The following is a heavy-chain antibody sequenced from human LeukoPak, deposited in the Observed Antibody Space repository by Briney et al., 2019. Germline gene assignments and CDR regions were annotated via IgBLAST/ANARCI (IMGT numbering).Heavy chain of an antibody. D-gene: IGHD3-3*01. Sequence: PGGSLRLSCAVSGFSISSYWMSWVRQAPGKGLEWVGNIEEDGSDKYYVDSVKGRFTISRDNAKNSLYLQMNSLRAEDTAVYYCARDFAYWGQGTLVTVSS. CDR3: ARDFAY. CDR2: IEEDGSDK. CDR1: GFSISSYW. J-gene: IGHJ4*02. V-gene: IGHV3-7*05.